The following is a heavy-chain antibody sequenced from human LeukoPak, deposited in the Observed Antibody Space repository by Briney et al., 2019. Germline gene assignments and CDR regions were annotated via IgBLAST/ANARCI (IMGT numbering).Heavy chain of an antibody. CDR2: IWYDGSNK. CDR1: GFTFSSYG. Sequence: PGRSLRLSCAASGFTFSSYGMHWVRQAPGKGLEWVAVIWYDGSNKYYADSVKGRFTISRDNSKNTLYLQMNSLRAEDTAVYYCAKGGQWLADYYFDFWDQGTLVTVSS. D-gene: IGHD6-19*01. CDR3: AKGGQWLADYYFDF. V-gene: IGHV3-33*06. J-gene: IGHJ4*02.